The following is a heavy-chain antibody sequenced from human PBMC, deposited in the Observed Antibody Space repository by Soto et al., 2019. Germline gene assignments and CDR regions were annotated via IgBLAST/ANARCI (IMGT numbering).Heavy chain of an antibody. J-gene: IGHJ6*02. CDR2: INHSGST. CDR3: ARGEGYDFWSGYMAGRYYGMDV. D-gene: IGHD3-3*01. Sequence: SETLSLTCAVYGGSFSGYYWSWIRQPPGKGLEWIGEINHSGSTNYNPSLKSRVTISVDTSKNQFSLKLSSVTAADTAVYYCARGEGYDFWSGYMAGRYYGMDVWGQGTTVTVSS. CDR1: GGSFSGYY. V-gene: IGHV4-34*01.